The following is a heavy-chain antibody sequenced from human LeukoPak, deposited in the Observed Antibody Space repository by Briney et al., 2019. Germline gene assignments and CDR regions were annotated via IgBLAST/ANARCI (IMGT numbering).Heavy chain of an antibody. Sequence: SETLSLTCTVSGGSISSYYWSWIRQPPGKGLEWVGYIYYSGSTNYNPSLKSRVTISVDTSKNQFSLKLSSVTAADTAVYYCAREKYDSPFFDYWGQGTLVTVSS. CDR3: AREKYDSPFFDY. D-gene: IGHD3-22*01. CDR1: GGSISSYY. J-gene: IGHJ4*02. CDR2: IYYSGST. V-gene: IGHV4-59*01.